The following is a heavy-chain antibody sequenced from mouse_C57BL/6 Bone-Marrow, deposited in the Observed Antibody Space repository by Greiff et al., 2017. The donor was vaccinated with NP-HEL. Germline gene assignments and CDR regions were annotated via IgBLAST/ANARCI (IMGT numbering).Heavy chain of an antibody. V-gene: IGHV1-15*01. CDR3: TRYPGYYEDFDY. CDR1: GYTFTDYE. D-gene: IGHD2-3*01. Sequence: VQLQQSGAELVRPGASVTLSCKASGYTFTDYEMHWVKQTPVHGLEWIGAIDPETGGTAYNQKFKGKAILTADKSSSTAYMELRSLTSEDSAVYYCTRYPGYYEDFDYWGQGTTLTVSS. J-gene: IGHJ2*01. CDR2: IDPETGGT.